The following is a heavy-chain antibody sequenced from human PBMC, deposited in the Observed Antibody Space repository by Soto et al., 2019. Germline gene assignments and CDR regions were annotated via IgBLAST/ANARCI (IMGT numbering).Heavy chain of an antibody. D-gene: IGHD1-26*01. CDR3: ARSFRQWEIYLSGPDYFDY. CDR2: IYYSGST. V-gene: IGHV4-59*01. J-gene: IGHJ4*02. Sequence: ASETLSLTCTVSGGSISSYYWSWIRQPPGKGLEWIGYIYYSGSTNYNPSLKSRVTISVDTSKNQFSLKLRSVTAADTAVYYCARSFRQWEIYLSGPDYFDYWGQGTLVTVSS. CDR1: GGSISSYY.